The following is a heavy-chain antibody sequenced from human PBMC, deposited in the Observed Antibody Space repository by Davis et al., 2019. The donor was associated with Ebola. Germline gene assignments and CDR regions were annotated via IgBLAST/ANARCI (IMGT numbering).Heavy chain of an antibody. V-gene: IGHV4-39*07. J-gene: IGHJ3*02. D-gene: IGHD2-21*01. CDR3: ARGVVVISFDAFDI. Sequence: PSETLSLTCTVSGGSISSSNYYWGWIRQPPGKGLEWIGNLYYSGSAYYNPSLKGRVTISVDTSKNQFSLKLSSVTAADTAKYYCARGVVVISFDAFDIWGQGTMVTVSS. CDR1: GGSISSSNYY. CDR2: LYYSGSA.